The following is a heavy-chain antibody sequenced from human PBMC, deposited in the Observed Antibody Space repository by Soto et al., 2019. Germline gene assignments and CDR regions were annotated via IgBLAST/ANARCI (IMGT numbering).Heavy chain of an antibody. J-gene: IGHJ4*02. CDR3: ARRTSYYYDSSGYLGQAAYDY. D-gene: IGHD3-22*01. CDR2: IIPIFGTA. Sequence: VASVKVSCKASGGTFSSYAISWVRQAPGQGLEWMGGIIPIFGTANYAQKFQGRVTITADESTSTAYMELSSLRSEDTAVYYCARRTSYYYDSSGYLGQAAYDYWGQGTLVTVSS. V-gene: IGHV1-69*13. CDR1: GGTFSSYA.